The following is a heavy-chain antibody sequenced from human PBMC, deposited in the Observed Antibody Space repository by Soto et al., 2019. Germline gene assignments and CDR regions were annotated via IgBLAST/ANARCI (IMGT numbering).Heavy chain of an antibody. J-gene: IGHJ4*02. D-gene: IGHD3-16*01. V-gene: IGHV3-66*01. Sequence: GGCLRLSCAASGFTVSTKYMSWVRQAPGKGLEWVSVIYSGGSTFYADSVRGRFTISRDNSKNTVNLQMNSLRAEDTAVYYCARDPWAADYWGQGTLVTVSS. CDR3: ARDPWAADY. CDR2: IYSGGST. CDR1: GFTVSTKY.